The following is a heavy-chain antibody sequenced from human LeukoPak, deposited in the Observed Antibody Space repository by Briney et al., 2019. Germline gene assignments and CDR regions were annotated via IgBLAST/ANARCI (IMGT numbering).Heavy chain of an antibody. Sequence: ASVKVSCKVSGYTLTELSMHWVRQAPGKGLEWMGGFDPEDGETIYPQKFQGRVTMTEDTSTDTAYMELSSLRSEDTAVYYCATQHLSSGTLIEVPFDYWGQGTLVTVSS. CDR2: FDPEDGET. V-gene: IGHV1-24*01. D-gene: IGHD3-10*01. J-gene: IGHJ4*02. CDR1: GYTLTELS. CDR3: ATQHLSSGTLIEVPFDY.